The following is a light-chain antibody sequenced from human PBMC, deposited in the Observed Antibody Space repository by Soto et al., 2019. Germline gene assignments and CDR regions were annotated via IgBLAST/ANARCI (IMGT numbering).Light chain of an antibody. CDR2: KTS. Sequence: DIQMTQSPSTLSASVGDRVTITCRASQSISSWLAWYQQKPGKAPKLLIYKTSSLKSGVPSRFSGSGSGTEFTLTISSLQADDFATYYCQQSRVFGPGTKVDSK. V-gene: IGKV1-5*03. CDR1: QSISSW. CDR3: QQSRV. J-gene: IGKJ3*01.